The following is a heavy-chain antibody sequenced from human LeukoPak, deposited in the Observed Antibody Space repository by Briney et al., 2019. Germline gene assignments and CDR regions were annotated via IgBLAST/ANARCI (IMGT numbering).Heavy chain of an antibody. D-gene: IGHD3-9*01. CDR2: INHSGGT. CDR3: ARGSNYDILTGYLPFDY. Sequence: SETLSLTCAVYGGSFSGYYWSWIRQPPGKGLEWIGEINHSGGTNYNPSLKSRVTISVDTSKNQFSLKLSSVTAADTAVYYCARGSNYDILTGYLPFDYWGQGTLVTVSS. CDR1: GGSFSGYY. V-gene: IGHV4-34*01. J-gene: IGHJ4*02.